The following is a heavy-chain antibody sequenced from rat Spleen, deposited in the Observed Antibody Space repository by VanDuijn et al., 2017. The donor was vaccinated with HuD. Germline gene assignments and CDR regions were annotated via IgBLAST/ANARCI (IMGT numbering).Heavy chain of an antibody. CDR3: SKGMGLTN. CDR1: GFTFSSYW. V-gene: IGHV5-58*01. CDR2: INTDGGSS. D-gene: IGHD1-9*01. J-gene: IGHJ4*01. Sequence: EVQLVETGGGLVQPGRSLKLSCVASGFTFSSYWMYWIRQAPGKGLEWISSINTDGGSSYYPDSVKGRFTISRDNAENTVYLQINSLRSEDTATYYCSKGMGLTNWGQGASVTVSS.